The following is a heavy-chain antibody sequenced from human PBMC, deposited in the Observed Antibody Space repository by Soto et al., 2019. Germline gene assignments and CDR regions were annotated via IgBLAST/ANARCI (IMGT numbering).Heavy chain of an antibody. CDR1: GFTFSDHY. CDR3: TVWGSGNDFGAA. Sequence: EVQLVESGGGLVQPGGSLRLSCAASGFTFSDHYMDWVRQAPGKGXXWVGRSKNKADSYTTEYAASVKGRFTISRDGSKNSLFLQMNSLKTEDTAVYYCTVWGSGNDFGAAWGQGILVTVSS. D-gene: IGHD3-10*01. J-gene: IGHJ4*02. CDR2: SKNKADSYTT. V-gene: IGHV3-72*01.